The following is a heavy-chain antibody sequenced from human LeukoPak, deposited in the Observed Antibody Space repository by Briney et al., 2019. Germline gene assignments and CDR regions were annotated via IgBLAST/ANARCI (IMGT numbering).Heavy chain of an antibody. V-gene: IGHV3-30*02. J-gene: IGHJ4*02. CDR1: GFTFSSFG. CDR3: ARDLTGKYYIAY. CDR2: IGYTGTNT. D-gene: IGHD2-8*02. Sequence: GGSLRLSCAASGFTFSSFGMHWVRQAPGEGLEWVAYIGYTGTNTYYAYSVKGRFTISRDNSKNTVHLQMNSLRAADTALYSCARDLTGKYYIAYWGQGTLVTVSS.